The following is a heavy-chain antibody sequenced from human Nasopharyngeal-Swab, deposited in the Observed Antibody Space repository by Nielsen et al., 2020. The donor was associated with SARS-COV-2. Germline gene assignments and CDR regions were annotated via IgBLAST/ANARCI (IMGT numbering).Heavy chain of an antibody. J-gene: IGHJ6*03. V-gene: IGHV3-7*05. CDR2: IKQDGSEK. D-gene: IGHD3-22*01. Sequence: PGKGLEWVANIKQDGSEKYYVDSVKGRFTISRDNAKNSLYLQMNSLRAEDTAVYYCARDYYDSSGYYLLPGYYYYYYMDVWGKGTTVTVSS. CDR3: ARDYYDSSGYYLLPGYYYYYYMDV.